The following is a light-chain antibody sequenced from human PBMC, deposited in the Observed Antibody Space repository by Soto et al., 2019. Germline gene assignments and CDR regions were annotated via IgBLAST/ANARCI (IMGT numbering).Light chain of an antibody. CDR3: SSYTSSHTLV. V-gene: IGLV2-14*01. CDR1: SSDVGGYNY. CDR2: EVS. Sequence: QYALTQPASVSGSPGQSITISCTGTSSDVGGYNYVSWFQQHPGKDPKLMIYEVSNRPSGVSNRFSGSKSGNTASLTISGLQAEDEADYYCSSYTSSHTLVFGTGTKLTVL. J-gene: IGLJ1*01.